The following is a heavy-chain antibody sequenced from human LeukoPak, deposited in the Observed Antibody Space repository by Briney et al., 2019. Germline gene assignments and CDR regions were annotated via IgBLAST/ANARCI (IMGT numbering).Heavy chain of an antibody. V-gene: IGHV1-18*01. Sequence: ASVKVSCKASGYTFTSYGISWVRQAPGQGLEWMGWISAYNGNTNYAQKFQGRVTITTDESTSTAYMEPSSLRSEDTAVYYCARVLSPEDYYDSSGYSVTETRAFDIWGQGTMVTVYS. CDR3: ARVLSPEDYYDSSGYSVTETRAFDI. CDR2: ISAYNGNT. CDR1: GYTFTSYG. J-gene: IGHJ3*02. D-gene: IGHD3-22*01.